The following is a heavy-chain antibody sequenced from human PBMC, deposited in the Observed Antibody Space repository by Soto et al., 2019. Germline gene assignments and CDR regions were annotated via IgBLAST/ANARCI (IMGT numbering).Heavy chain of an antibody. D-gene: IGHD1-1*01. CDR1: GGSISSGDYY. CDR3: ARDRGGTGNPFDP. V-gene: IGHV4-30-4*01. Sequence: ASETLSLTCTVSGGSISSGDYYWSWIRQPPGKGLEWIGYIYYSGSTYYNPSLKSRVTISVDTSKNQFSLKLSSVTAADTAVYYCARDRGGTGNPFDPWGQGTLVTVSS. J-gene: IGHJ5*02. CDR2: IYYSGST.